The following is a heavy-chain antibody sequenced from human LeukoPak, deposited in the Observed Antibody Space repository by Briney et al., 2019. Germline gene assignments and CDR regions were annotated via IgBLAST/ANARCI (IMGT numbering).Heavy chain of an antibody. D-gene: IGHD7-27*01. CDR2: ISSSSSYI. CDR3: ARDLAWGAFDY. J-gene: IGHJ4*02. Sequence: PGGSLRLSCAASGFTFSRYSMNWVRQAPGKGLEWVSSISSSSSYIYYADSVKGRFTLSRDNAENSLYLQMNSLRVEDTAVYYCARDLAWGAFDYWGQGTLVSVSS. CDR1: GFTFSRYS. V-gene: IGHV3-21*04.